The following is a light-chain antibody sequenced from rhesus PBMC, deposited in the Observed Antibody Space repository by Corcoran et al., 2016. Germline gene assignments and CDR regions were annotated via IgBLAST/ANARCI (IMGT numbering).Light chain of an antibody. V-gene: IGKV1-74*01. Sequence: DIQMTQSPSSLSASVGDRVTITCRASENVNNYLNWYQQKPGKAPKLLFYKASTLQSGVPSRFRGRGFGTDYTFTISSLQPEDVATYYCQHSYGTPFTFGPGTKLDIK. J-gene: IGKJ3*01. CDR1: ENVNNY. CDR2: KAS. CDR3: QHSYGTPFT.